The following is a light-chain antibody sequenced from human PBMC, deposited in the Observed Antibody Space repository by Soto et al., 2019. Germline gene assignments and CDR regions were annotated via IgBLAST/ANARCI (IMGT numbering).Light chain of an antibody. Sequence: DIQMTQSPSTLSASVGDRVTITCRASQSISHWLAWYQQKPGQAPKVLIYKASVLENGVSSRFSGSGFGTEFTLTINYLQPDDSATYFCQHYSTYVWTFSQGTRVDSK. CDR2: KAS. V-gene: IGKV1-5*03. CDR1: QSISHW. CDR3: QHYSTYVWT. J-gene: IGKJ1*01.